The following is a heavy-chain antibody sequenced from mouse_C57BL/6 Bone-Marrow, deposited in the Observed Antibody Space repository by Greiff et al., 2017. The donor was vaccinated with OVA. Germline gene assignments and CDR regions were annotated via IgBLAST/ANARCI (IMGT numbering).Heavy chain of an antibody. D-gene: IGHD1-1*01. Sequence: EVQLQQSGPGLVKPSQSLSLTCSVTGYSITSGYYWNWIRQFPGNKLEWMGYISYDGSNNYNPSLKNRISITRDTSKNQFFLKLNSVTTEDTATYYCARDSHYYYGWVYFDYWGQGTTLTVSS. CDR3: ARDSHYYYGWVYFDY. J-gene: IGHJ2*01. CDR1: GYSITSGYY. V-gene: IGHV3-6*01. CDR2: ISYDGSN.